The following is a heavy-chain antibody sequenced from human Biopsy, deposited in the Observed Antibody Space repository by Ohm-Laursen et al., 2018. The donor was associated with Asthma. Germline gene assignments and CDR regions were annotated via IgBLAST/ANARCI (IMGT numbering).Heavy chain of an antibody. CDR3: ARGGLHYYEYYGMDV. CDR1: GFTFDNYT. Sequence: SLRLSCAASGFTFDNYTMHCVRQAPGKGLEWVTIISYDGRNTYYAGSVEGRFTISRDNSKNTLFLQMSSLRPEDTAVYYCARGGLHYYEYYGMDVWGQGTTVTVSS. D-gene: IGHD2-21*02. V-gene: IGHV3-30*04. J-gene: IGHJ6*02. CDR2: ISYDGRNT.